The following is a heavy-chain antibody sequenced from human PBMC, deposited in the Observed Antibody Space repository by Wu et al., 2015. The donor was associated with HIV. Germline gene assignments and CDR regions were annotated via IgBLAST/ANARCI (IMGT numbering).Heavy chain of an antibody. D-gene: IGHD6-19*01. Sequence: QVQLVQSGAEVTEPGASVMVSCKASGYTFTAYYMHWVRQAPGQGLEWMGWINPNSGGTNYAQKFQDRVTMTRDTSISTAYMELSRLRSDDTAVYYCARGGGSDWSVGYYFDYWGQGTLVTVSS. CDR1: GYTFTAYY. V-gene: IGHV1-2*02. CDR2: INPNSGGT. J-gene: IGHJ4*02. CDR3: ARGGGSDWSVGYYFDY.